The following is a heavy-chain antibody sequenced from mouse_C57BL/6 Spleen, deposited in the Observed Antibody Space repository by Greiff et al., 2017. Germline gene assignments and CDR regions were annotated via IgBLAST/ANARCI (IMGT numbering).Heavy chain of an antibody. D-gene: IGHD4-1*01. CDR1: GYTFTSYW. CDR2: IDPSDSET. CDR3: AITGTGAMDY. Sequence: VQLQQPGAELVRPGSSVKLSCKASGYTFTSYWMHWVKQRPIQGLEWIGKIDPSDSETHYNQKFKDKATLTVDKSSSTAYMQLSSLTSEDSAVYYCAITGTGAMDYWGQGTSVTVSS. V-gene: IGHV1-52*01. J-gene: IGHJ4*01.